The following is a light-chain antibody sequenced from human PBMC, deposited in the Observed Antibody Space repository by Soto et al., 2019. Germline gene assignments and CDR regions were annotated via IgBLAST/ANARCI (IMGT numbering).Light chain of an antibody. CDR1: QDIRSW. V-gene: IGKV1D-12*01. CDR2: AAS. Sequence: DIQMTQSPSSVSASVGDRVTITCRASQDIRSWLAWYQQRPGKAPKLLISAASSLQSAVPPRFSGSGSGTDFTLTISSLQPDDFATYYCQQSDTFPATFGGGTKVEIK. CDR3: QQSDTFPAT. J-gene: IGKJ4*01.